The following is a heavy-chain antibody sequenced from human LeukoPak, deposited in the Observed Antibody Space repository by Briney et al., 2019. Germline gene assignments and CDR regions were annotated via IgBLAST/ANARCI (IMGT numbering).Heavy chain of an antibody. CDR2: INHSGST. CDR3: ASWYLTTHKYYYMDV. Sequence: SETLSLTCAVYGGSFSGYYWSWIRQPPGKGLEWIGEINHSGSTNYNPSLKSRVTISVDTSKNQFSLKLSSVTAADTAVYYCASWYLTTHKYYYMDVWGKGTTVTVSS. J-gene: IGHJ6*03. CDR1: GGSFSGYY. V-gene: IGHV4-34*01. D-gene: IGHD4-17*01.